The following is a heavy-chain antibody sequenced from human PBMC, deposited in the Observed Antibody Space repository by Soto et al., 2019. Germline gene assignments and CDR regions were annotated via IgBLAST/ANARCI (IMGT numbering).Heavy chain of an antibody. J-gene: IGHJ4*02. CDR2: ISYDGNNK. CDR1: GFTFSDYG. D-gene: IGHD3-3*01. CDR3: AKDLRYITVASCGY. Sequence: QVQLVESGGGVVQPGRSLRLSCAASGFTFSDYGMHWVRQAPGKGLEWVAVISYDGNNKYYADSVKGRFTISRDNFKTTLYLQMSSLRAEGTAVYFCAKDLRYITVASCGYWGQGPLVTVSS. V-gene: IGHV3-30*18.